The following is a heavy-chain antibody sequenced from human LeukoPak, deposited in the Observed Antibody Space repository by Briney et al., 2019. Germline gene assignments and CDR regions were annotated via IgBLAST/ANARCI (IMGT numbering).Heavy chain of an antibody. Sequence: PSETLSLTCTVSGGSISSYYWSWIRQPAGKGLEWIGRIYTSGSTNYNPSLKSRVTMSVDTSKNQFSLKLSSMTAADTAVYYCARDRPAVAGYYDALDIWGQGTMVTVSS. CDR1: GGSISSYY. V-gene: IGHV4-4*07. J-gene: IGHJ3*02. CDR2: IYTSGST. CDR3: ARDRPAVAGYYDALDI. D-gene: IGHD6-19*01.